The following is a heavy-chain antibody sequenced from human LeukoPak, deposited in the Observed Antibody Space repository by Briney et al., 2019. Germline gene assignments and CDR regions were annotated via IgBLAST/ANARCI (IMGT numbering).Heavy chain of an antibody. CDR1: GGSISSSSYC. D-gene: IGHD3-22*01. Sequence: SETLSLTCTVSGGSISSSSYCWGWIRQPPGKGLGWIGSIYYSGSTNYNPSLKSRVTISVDTSKNQFSLKLSSVTAADTAVYYCARGTGYPLIGWGQGTLVTVSS. V-gene: IGHV4-39*07. CDR3: ARGTGYPLIG. CDR2: IYYSGST. J-gene: IGHJ4*02.